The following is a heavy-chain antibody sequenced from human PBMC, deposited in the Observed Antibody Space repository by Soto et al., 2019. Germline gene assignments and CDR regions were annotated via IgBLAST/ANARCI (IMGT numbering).Heavy chain of an antibody. J-gene: IGHJ3*02. Sequence: GGSLRLSCAASGFTFSGSAIHWVRQASGKGLEWVGRIRSKASSYATTYAESVIGRFTISRDDSKNTAYLQMNSLKSEDTAVYYCTPSRTVGAMAPNAFDMWGQGTMVTVSS. CDR2: IRSKASSYAT. CDR1: GFTFSGSA. CDR3: TPSRTVGAMAPNAFDM. V-gene: IGHV3-73*01. D-gene: IGHD1-26*01.